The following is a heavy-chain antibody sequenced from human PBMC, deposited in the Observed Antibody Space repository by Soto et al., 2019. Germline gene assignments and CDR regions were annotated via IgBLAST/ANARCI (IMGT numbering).Heavy chain of an antibody. J-gene: IGHJ5*02. Sequence: SETLSLTCSVSGGSVNSAFFFWSWIRQAPGKGLDWIGYMFNSGSTNYNPSLTSRVTMSLDMFKNQFSLRLTSVTAADTAVYYCASGPPRTSWVCLESWGQGTPVTVSS. CDR2: MFNSGST. CDR3: ASGPPRTSWVCLES. CDR1: GGSVNSAFFF. V-gene: IGHV4-61*01. D-gene: IGHD3-3*01.